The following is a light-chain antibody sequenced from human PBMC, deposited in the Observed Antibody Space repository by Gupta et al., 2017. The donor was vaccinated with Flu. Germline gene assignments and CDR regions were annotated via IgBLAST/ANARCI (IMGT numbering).Light chain of an antibody. J-gene: IGLJ1*01. CDR3: QSDDSRLSGYV. V-gene: IGLV1-40*01. Sequence: QSVLTQPPSVSGSPGQRVTISSTGSSSNIRAGNDVLWYQQRPGPGPNLLIYGKSNRRAGVPEGFSGSKSGTSASLAITGLQAEEGADYYCQSDDSRLSGYVLGAGTKVTVL. CDR1: SSNIRAGND. CDR2: GKS.